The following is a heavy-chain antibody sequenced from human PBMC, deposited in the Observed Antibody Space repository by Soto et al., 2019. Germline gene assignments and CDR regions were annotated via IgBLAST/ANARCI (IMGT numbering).Heavy chain of an antibody. D-gene: IGHD2-2*01. J-gene: IGHJ6*02. V-gene: IGHV5-10-1*01. CDR2: IDPSDSYT. Sequence: GESLKISCKGSGYSFTSYWITWVRQLPVKGLEWMGRIDPSDSYTTYSPSFQGHITISADKSISTAYLQWSSLKASDTAIYYCARHEGVPAADGLDVWGQETTVTVSS. CDR3: ARHEGVPAADGLDV. CDR1: GYSFTSYW.